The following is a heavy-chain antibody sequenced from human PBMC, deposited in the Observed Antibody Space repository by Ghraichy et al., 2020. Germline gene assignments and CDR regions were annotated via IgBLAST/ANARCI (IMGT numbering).Heavy chain of an antibody. CDR2: ITSTSSYI. Sequence: GGSLRLSCAASGFTFSSYSMNWVRQAPGKGLEWVSSITSTSSYIYYADSVKGRFTISRDNAKNSLSLQMNSLRAEDTGVYYCAREGNHDIFDYWGQGTLVTVSS. J-gene: IGHJ4*02. CDR1: GFTFSSYS. D-gene: IGHD4-23*01. CDR3: AREGNHDIFDY. V-gene: IGHV3-21*01.